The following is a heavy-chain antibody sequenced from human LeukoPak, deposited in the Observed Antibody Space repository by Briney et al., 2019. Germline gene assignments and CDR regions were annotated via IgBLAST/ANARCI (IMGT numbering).Heavy chain of an antibody. CDR2: ISSSGSTI. V-gene: IGHV3-48*03. Sequence: GGSLRLSCAASGFTFSSYEMNWVRQAPGKGLEWVSYISSSGSTIYYADSVKGRFTISRDNAKNSLYLQMNSLRAEDTAVYYCARGATYCGGDCYPSFDYWGQGTLVTVSS. D-gene: IGHD2-21*02. CDR3: ARGATYCGGDCYPSFDY. J-gene: IGHJ4*02. CDR1: GFTFSSYE.